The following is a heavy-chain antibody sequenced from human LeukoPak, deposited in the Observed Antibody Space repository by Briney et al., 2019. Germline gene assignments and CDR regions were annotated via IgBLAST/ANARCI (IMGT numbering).Heavy chain of an antibody. CDR1: GFTFTSYN. V-gene: IGHV3-21*01. J-gene: IGHJ4*02. CDR2: ISSSTNYI. Sequence: GGSLRLSCEAFGFTFTSYNMNWVRQAPGKGLEWVSSISSSTNYIHYADSVKGRFTISRDNAKNSVLLQINSLTAEDTALYYCARDVVRKLRRGFDSWGQGTLVIVSS. CDR3: ARDVVRKLRRGFDS. D-gene: IGHD4-23*01.